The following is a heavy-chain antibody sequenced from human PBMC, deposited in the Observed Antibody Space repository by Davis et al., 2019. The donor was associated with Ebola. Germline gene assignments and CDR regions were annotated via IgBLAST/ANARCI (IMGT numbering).Heavy chain of an antibody. CDR3: TLLQEHL. CDR1: GFTFSDYY. J-gene: IGHJ6*01. CDR2: ISSSSTYK. V-gene: IGHV3-11*03. Sequence: GESLKISCVASGFTFSDYYMSWIRQAPGKGLEWVSYISSSSTYKYYADSLKGRFTISRDNTKNSLYLQINSLHQGPIGLPPGTLLQEHLWG.